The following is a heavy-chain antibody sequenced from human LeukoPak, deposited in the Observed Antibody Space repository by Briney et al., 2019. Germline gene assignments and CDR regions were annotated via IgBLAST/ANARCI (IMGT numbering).Heavy chain of an antibody. CDR3: ARLYDSSGYPFDY. J-gene: IGHJ4*02. CDR1: GGSFSGYY. D-gene: IGHD3-22*01. Sequence: PSETLSPTCAVYGGSFSGYYWSWIRQPPGKGLEWIGEINHSGSTNYNPSLKSRVTISVDTSKNQFSLKLSSVTAADTAVYYCARLYDSSGYPFDYWGQGTLVTVSS. CDR2: INHSGST. V-gene: IGHV4-34*01.